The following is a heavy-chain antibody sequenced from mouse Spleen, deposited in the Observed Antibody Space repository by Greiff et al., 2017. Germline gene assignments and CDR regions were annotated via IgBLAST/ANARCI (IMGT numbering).Heavy chain of an antibody. D-gene: IGHD3-2*01. CDR1: GFTFSDYY. J-gene: IGHJ3*01. CDR2: INYDGSST. Sequence: EVHLVESEGGLVQPGSSMKLSCTASGFTFSDYYMAWVRQVPEKGLEWVANINYDGSSTYYLDSLKSRFIISRDNAKNILYLQMSSLKSEDTATYYCARERGKDSSGHPFAYWGQGTLVTVSA. V-gene: IGHV5-16*01. CDR3: ARERGKDSSGHPFAY.